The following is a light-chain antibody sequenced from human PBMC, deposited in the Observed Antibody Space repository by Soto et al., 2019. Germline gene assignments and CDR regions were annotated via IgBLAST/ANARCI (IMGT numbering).Light chain of an antibody. CDR1: QGISSY. V-gene: IGKV1-9*01. CDR3: QKYNSAPLT. Sequence: QLTQSPSSLSASVGDRVTITCRASQGISSYLAWYQQYPGRAPKLLIYAASTLQSGVPSRFSGSGFGTDFTLTISSLQPEDFAAYYCQKYNSAPLTFGGGTKVDIK. J-gene: IGKJ4*01. CDR2: AAS.